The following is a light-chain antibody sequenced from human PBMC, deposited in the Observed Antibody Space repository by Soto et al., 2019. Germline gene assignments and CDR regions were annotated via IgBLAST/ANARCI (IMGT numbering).Light chain of an antibody. CDR2: GAS. J-gene: IGKJ2*01. Sequence: EIVLTQSPGTLSLSPGERATLSCRASQSVSSSYLAWYQQKPGQAPRLLIYGASSRDTGIPDRFSGSGSGTDFTLAISRLEPEDFAVYYSQQYGSSRMYTFGQGTKLEIK. V-gene: IGKV3-20*01. CDR1: QSVSSSY. CDR3: QQYGSSRMYT.